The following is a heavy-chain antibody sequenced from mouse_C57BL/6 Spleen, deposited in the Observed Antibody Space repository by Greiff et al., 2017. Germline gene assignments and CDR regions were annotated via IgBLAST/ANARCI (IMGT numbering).Heavy chain of an antibody. CDR1: GYAFSSSW. J-gene: IGHJ3*01. V-gene: IGHV1-82*01. Sequence: VQLVESGPELVKPGASVKISCKASGYAFSSSWMNWVKQRPGKGLEWIGRIYPGDGDTNYNGKFKGKATLTADKSSSTAYMQLSSLTSEDSAVYFCARGGDYDLAWFAYWGQGTLVTVSA. CDR3: ARGGDYDLAWFAY. D-gene: IGHD2-4*01. CDR2: IYPGDGDT.